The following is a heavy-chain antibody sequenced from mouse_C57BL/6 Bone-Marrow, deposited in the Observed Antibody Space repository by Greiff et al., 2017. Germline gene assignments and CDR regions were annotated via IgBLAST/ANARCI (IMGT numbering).Heavy chain of an antibody. V-gene: IGHV1-64*01. J-gene: IGHJ4*01. CDR1: GYTFTSYW. CDR3: ARAGTNYAMDY. CDR2: IHPNSGST. Sequence: QVQLQQPGAELVKPGASVKLSCKASGYTFTSYWMHWVKQRPGQGLEWIGMIHPNSGSTNYNEKFKSKATLTVDKSSRPAYMQLSSLTSEDSAVYYCARAGTNYAMDYWGQGTSVTVSS. D-gene: IGHD3-3*01.